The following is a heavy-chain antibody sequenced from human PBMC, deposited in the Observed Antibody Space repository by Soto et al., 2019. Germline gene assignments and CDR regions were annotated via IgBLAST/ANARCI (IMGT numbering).Heavy chain of an antibody. J-gene: IGHJ4*02. CDR3: ARIHSGYDGIDY. D-gene: IGHD5-12*01. Sequence: PSETLSLTCTVSGGSISSSSYYWGWIRQPPGKGLEWIGSIYYSGSTYYNPSLKSRVTISVDTSKNQFSLKLSSVTAADTAVYYCARIHSGYDGIDYWGQGTLVTVSS. V-gene: IGHV4-39*01. CDR1: GGSISSSSYY. CDR2: IYYSGST.